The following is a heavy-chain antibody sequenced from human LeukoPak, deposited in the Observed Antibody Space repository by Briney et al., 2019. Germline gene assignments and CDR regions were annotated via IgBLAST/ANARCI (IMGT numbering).Heavy chain of an antibody. J-gene: IGHJ4*02. CDR1: GFTFSSYA. Sequence: GRSLRLSCAASGFTFSSYAMHWVRQAPGKGLEWVAVISYDGSNKYYADSVKGRFTISRDNAKNSLYLQMNSLRAEDTAIYYCATYRQVLLPFESWGQGTLVTVSS. CDR3: ATYRQVLLPFES. V-gene: IGHV3-30*04. CDR2: ISYDGSNK. D-gene: IGHD2-8*02.